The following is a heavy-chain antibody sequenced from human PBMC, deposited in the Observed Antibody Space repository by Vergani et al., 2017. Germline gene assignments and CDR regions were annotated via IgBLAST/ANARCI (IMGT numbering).Heavy chain of an antibody. CDR2: INIGGRT. J-gene: IGHJ3*02. V-gene: IGHV3-66*02. CDR1: SFSVSSHY. CDR3: ARGMTTETTDLGGFDI. D-gene: IGHD4-17*01. Sequence: LVESGGGLVQPGGSLRLSCAASSFSVSSHYMTWVRQAPGKGLEWVSTINIGGRTPYADSVKVRLTLTRDDSKNTLHLQMNIMRPEDTAVYYCARGMTTETTDLGGFDIWGQGRMVSVCS.